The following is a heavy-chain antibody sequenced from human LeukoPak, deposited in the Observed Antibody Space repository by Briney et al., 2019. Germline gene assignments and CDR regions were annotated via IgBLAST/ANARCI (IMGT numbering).Heavy chain of an antibody. Sequence: SETLSLTCTVSGGSISSSSYYWGWIRQPPGKGLEWIGSIYYSGSTYYNPSLKSRVIISVDTSKNQFSLKLSSVTAADTAVYYCARQSPDLPAVGSFDYWGQGTLVTVSS. J-gene: IGHJ4*02. CDR1: GGSISSSSYY. CDR3: ARQSPDLPAVGSFDY. CDR2: IYYSGST. V-gene: IGHV4-39*01. D-gene: IGHD2-2*01.